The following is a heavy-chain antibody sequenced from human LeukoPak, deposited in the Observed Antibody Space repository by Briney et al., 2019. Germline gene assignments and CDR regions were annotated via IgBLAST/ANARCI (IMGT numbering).Heavy chain of an antibody. J-gene: IGHJ4*02. CDR1: GFTFSSYA. V-gene: IGHV3-30-3*01. Sequence: PGGSLRLSCEASGFTFSSYAMHWVRQAPGKGLEWVAVISYDGSNKYYADSVKGRFTISRDNSKNTLYLQMNSLRAEDTAVYYCAREEKAAAVDYWGQGTLVTVSS. CDR3: AREEKAAAVDY. D-gene: IGHD6-13*01. CDR2: ISYDGSNK.